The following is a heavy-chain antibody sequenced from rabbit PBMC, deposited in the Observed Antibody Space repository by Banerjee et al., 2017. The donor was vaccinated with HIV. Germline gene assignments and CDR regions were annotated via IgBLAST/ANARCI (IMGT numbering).Heavy chain of an antibody. CDR2: IDLVFGSI. D-gene: IGHD4-1*01. Sequence: QLVESGGGLVTLGGSLKLSCKASGIDFSTYGINWVRQAPGKGLEWIGYIDLVFGSIYYASWVNGRFTISSHNAQNTLYLQLNSLTAADTATYFCVRDRGYSSGWGGYYFNLWGQGTLVTVS. CDR1: GIDFSTYG. CDR3: VRDRGYSSGWGGYYFNL. J-gene: IGHJ4*01. V-gene: IGHV1S7*01.